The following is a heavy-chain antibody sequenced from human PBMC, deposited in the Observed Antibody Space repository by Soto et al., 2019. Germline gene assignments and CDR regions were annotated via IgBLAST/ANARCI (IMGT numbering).Heavy chain of an antibody. Sequence: QITLKESGPALVKPTQTLTLTCTCSGFSRNTNEVGVGWIRQTPGKALEWLALIYWDDDKRYSPSLKGRLTITRDTSKNQVVLKMTNMEPVDTATYYCVHSLRLVGDAFDVWGQGTMVSVSS. CDR1: GFSRNTNEVG. D-gene: IGHD3-16*01. J-gene: IGHJ3*01. CDR3: VHSLRLVGDAFDV. CDR2: IYWDDDK. V-gene: IGHV2-5*02.